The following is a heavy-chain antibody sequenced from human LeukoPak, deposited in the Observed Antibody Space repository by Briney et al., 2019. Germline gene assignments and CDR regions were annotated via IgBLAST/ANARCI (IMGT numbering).Heavy chain of an antibody. J-gene: IGHJ3*02. CDR1: GDSISGYY. Sequence: SETLSLTCTVSGDSISGYYWSWIRQPPGKGLEWIGYIHYRGTTNYNPSLKGRVTISIDTSKNQFSLEVSSVTAADTAVYYCARTYDILTGPSQRAFDIWGQGTMVTVSS. D-gene: IGHD3-9*01. CDR2: IHYRGTT. V-gene: IGHV4-59*01. CDR3: ARTYDILTGPSQRAFDI.